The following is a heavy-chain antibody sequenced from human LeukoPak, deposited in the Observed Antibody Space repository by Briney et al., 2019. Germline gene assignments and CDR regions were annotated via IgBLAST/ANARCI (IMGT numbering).Heavy chain of an antibody. CDR1: GGSISSYY. J-gene: IGHJ4*02. D-gene: IGHD3-10*01. CDR2: IYYSGST. Sequence: SETLSLTCTVSGGSISSYYWSWIRQPPGKGLEWIGYIYYSGSTNYNPSLKSRVTISVDTSKNQFSLKLSSVTAADMAVYYCARGAESGSYYFDYWGQGTLVTVSS. CDR3: ARGAESGSYYFDY. V-gene: IGHV4-59*01.